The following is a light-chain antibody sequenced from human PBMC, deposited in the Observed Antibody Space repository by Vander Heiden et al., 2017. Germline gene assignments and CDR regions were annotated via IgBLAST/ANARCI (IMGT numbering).Light chain of an antibody. CDR1: NIGSRS. Sequence: SYVLTQPPSVSVAPGQTARITCGGNNIGSRSVHWYQQKPGQAPVWGVYDDSDRPSGIPERFSGSNSGTKANLTISRVEAGDDYYDYCQVWDSSSLVFGGGTKMTVL. CDR3: QVWDSSSLV. V-gene: IGLV3-21*02. CDR2: DDS. J-gene: IGLJ2*01.